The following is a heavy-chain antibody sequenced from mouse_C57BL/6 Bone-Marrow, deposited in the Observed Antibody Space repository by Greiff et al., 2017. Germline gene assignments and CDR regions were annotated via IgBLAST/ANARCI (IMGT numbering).Heavy chain of an antibody. CDR3: ARSGDYDWFAY. V-gene: IGHV1-69*01. J-gene: IGHJ3*01. CDR1: GYTFTSYW. CDR2: LDPSDSYT. D-gene: IGHD2-4*01. Sequence: VQLQQPGAELVMPGASVKLSCKASGYTFTSYWMHWVKQRPGQGLEWIGELDPSDSYTNYNQKFKGKSTLTVDKSSSTAYMQLSSLTSEDSAVYYCARSGDYDWFAYWGQGTLVTVSA.